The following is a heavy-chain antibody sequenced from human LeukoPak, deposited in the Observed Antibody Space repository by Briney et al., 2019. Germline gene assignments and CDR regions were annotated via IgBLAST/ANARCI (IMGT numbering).Heavy chain of an antibody. D-gene: IGHD6-19*01. V-gene: IGHV4-34*01. CDR2: INHSGST. CDR1: GGSFSGYY. J-gene: IGHJ4*02. Sequence: SETLSLTCAVYGGSFSGYYWSWIRQPPGKGLEWIGEINHSGSTNYNPSLNSRVTISVDTSKNQFSLRLSSVTAADTAIYYCARAVSGRFDYWGRGTLVTVSS. CDR3: ARAVSGRFDY.